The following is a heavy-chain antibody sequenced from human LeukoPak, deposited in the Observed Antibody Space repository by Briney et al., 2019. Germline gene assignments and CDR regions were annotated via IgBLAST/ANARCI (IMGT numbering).Heavy chain of an antibody. CDR2: ISGGGDFT. CDR3: AKDQLATIRGYFDY. J-gene: IGHJ4*02. Sequence: GGSLRLSCAASGSTFTSYAMSWVRQAPGKGLEWVSAISGGGDFTYYADSVKGRFTISRDNSKKTLYLQMNSLRAEDTAVYYCAKDQLATIRGYFDYWGQGTLVTVSS. CDR1: GSTFTSYA. V-gene: IGHV3-23*01. D-gene: IGHD5-24*01.